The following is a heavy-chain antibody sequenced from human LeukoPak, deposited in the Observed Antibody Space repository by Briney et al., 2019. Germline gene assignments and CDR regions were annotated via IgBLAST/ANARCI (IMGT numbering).Heavy chain of an antibody. CDR3: ARRWNYGRNYYIDV. V-gene: IGHV4-34*01. D-gene: IGHD1-7*01. CDR2: INDSGRI. CDR1: GGSFSNYY. J-gene: IGHJ6*03. Sequence: SETLSLTCAVDGGSFSNYYWSWIRQPPRKGMAWVGEINDSGRINYNPSLMSRVTVSVDTSKNQFSLRLTSVTAMDTAVYYCARRWNYGRNYYIDVWGKGATVSVSS.